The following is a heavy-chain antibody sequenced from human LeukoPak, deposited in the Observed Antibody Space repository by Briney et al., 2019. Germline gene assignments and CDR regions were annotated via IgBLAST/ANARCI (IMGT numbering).Heavy chain of an antibody. D-gene: IGHD3-10*01. V-gene: IGHV1-2*02. CDR3: ARVGAYGSGSYLVY. CDR1: GYTFTGYY. Sequence: ASVKVSCEASGYTFTGYYIHWVRQAPGQGLEWMGWVNPNSGGTNYAQKFQGRVTMTRDTSISTAYMELSRLRSDDTAVYYCARVGAYGSGSYLVYWGQGTLVTVSS. CDR2: VNPNSGGT. J-gene: IGHJ4*02.